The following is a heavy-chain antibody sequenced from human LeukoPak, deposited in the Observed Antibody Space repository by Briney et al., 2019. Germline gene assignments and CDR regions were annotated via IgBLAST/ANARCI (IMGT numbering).Heavy chain of an antibody. V-gene: IGHV3-7*01. CDR2: INQDGSDT. Sequence: SGGSLRLSCAASGFTFSTYWRSWVRQAPGKGLEWVARINQDGSDTYYVDSVKGRFTISRDNAKNSLKMHMNSLSAEDTPVYYCARDRVVARPCLDYWGQGTLVTASS. D-gene: IGHD6-6*01. J-gene: IGHJ4*02. CDR3: ARDRVVARPCLDY. CDR1: GFTFSTYW.